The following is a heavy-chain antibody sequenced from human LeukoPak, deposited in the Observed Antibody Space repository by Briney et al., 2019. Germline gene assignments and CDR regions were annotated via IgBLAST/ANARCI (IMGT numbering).Heavy chain of an antibody. Sequence: GGSLRLSCAASGFTVSSNYMSWVRQAPGKGPEWVSFIYSDNTHYSDSVKGRFTISRDNSKNTLYLQMNSLRAEDTAVYYCARRAGAYSHPYDYWGQGTLVTVSS. CDR3: ARRAGAYSHPYDY. V-gene: IGHV3-53*01. CDR2: IYSDNT. CDR1: GFTVSSNY. D-gene: IGHD4/OR15-4a*01. J-gene: IGHJ4*02.